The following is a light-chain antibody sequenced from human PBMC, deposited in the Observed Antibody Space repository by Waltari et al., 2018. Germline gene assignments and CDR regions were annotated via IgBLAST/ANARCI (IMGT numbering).Light chain of an antibody. CDR3: QQSVIPPFT. Sequence: EIHLTQSPSSLSASLGDKITIPCRASQSVTTYLNWYQQKSGQPPKVLTFSTSRLQRGVPPRFRGSGAETEFSLTINGLQPEDVATYDCQQSVIPPFTFGPGTKVEMK. V-gene: IGKV1-39*01. CDR1: QSVTTY. J-gene: IGKJ3*01. CDR2: STS.